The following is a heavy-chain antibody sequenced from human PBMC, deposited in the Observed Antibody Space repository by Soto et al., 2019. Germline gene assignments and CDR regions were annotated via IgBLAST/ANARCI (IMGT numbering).Heavy chain of an antibody. CDR3: ARSGYRGINSRYYYYGMDV. V-gene: IGHV1-2*02. CDR2: INPNSGGT. Sequence: ASVKVSCKASGYTFTGYYMHWVRQAPGQGLEWMGWINPNSGGTNYAQKFQGRVTMTRDTSISTAYMELSRLRSGDTAVYYCARSGYRGINSRYYYYGMDVWGQGTTVTVSS. D-gene: IGHD6-13*01. J-gene: IGHJ6*02. CDR1: GYTFTGYY.